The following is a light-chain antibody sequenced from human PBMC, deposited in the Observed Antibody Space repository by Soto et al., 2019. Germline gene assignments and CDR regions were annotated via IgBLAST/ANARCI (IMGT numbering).Light chain of an antibody. CDR2: DVS. V-gene: IGLV2-14*03. CDR3: TSYASTSTYV. Sequence: QSALTQPASVSGSPGQSITISCTGTSSDVGGYNYVSWYQHHPGKAPKLMIYDVSNRPSGVSDRFSGSKSGSTASLTISGLQTEDEADYYCTSYASTSTYVFGSVTKVTVL. CDR1: SSDVGGYNY. J-gene: IGLJ1*01.